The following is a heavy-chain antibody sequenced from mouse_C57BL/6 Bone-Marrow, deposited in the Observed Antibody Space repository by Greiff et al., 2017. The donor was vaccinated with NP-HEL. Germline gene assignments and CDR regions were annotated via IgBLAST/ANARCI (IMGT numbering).Heavy chain of an antibody. CDR3: AREEDLRWPRIYFDY. V-gene: IGHV1-55*01. D-gene: IGHD2-1*01. Sequence: QVQLQQSGAELVKPGASVKMSCKASGYTFTSYWITWVKQRPGQGLEWIGDIYPGSGSTNYNEKFKSKATLTVDTSSSTAYMQLSSLTSEDSAVYYCAREEDLRWPRIYFDYWGQGTTLTVSS. J-gene: IGHJ2*01. CDR2: IYPGSGST. CDR1: GYTFTSYW.